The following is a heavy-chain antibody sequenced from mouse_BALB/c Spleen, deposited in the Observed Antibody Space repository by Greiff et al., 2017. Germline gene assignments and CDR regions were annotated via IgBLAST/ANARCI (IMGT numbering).Heavy chain of an antibody. J-gene: IGHJ3*01. Sequence: VQLQQSGPELVKPGASVKMSCKASGYTFTSYVMHWVKQKPGQGLEWIGYINPYNDGTKYNEKFKGKATLTSDKSSSTAYMELSSLTSEDSAVYYCAKKYGNYEAWFAYWGQGTLVTVSA. CDR1: GYTFTSYV. CDR3: AKKYGNYEAWFAY. D-gene: IGHD2-10*02. CDR2: INPYNDGT. V-gene: IGHV1-14*01.